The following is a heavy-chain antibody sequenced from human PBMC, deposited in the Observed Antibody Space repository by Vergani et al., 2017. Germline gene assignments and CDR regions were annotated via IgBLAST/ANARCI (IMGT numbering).Heavy chain of an antibody. CDR3: ASTPRGGRRSSSWSHQYYYDMDV. CDR1: GGSISSSSYY. V-gene: IGHV4-39*01. D-gene: IGHD6-13*01. CDR2: IYYSGST. J-gene: IGHJ6*02. Sequence: QLQLQESGPGLVKPSETLSLTCTVSGGSISSSSYYWGWIRQPPGKGLEWIGSIYYSGSTYYNPSLKSRVTISVDTSKNQFSRKLRSVTAADTAVYYCASTPRGGRRSSSWSHQYYYDMDVWGQGTTVTVSS.